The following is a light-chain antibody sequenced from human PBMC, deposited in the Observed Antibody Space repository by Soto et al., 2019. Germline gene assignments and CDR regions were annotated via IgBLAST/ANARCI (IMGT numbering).Light chain of an antibody. J-gene: IGKJ5*01. CDR2: DAS. Sequence: EVVLSQSPGTLSFSPGERATLSCRASQTVRNKYLAWYQQKPGQAPRLLIYDASSRATGIPDRFSGGGSGTDFTLTISRLEPEDFAVYYCQQFSSYPLTFGGGTRLEIK. CDR3: QQFSSYPLT. V-gene: IGKV3-20*01. CDR1: QTVRNKY.